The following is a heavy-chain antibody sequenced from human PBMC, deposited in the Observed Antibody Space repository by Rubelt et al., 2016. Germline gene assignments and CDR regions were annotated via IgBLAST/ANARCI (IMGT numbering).Heavy chain of an antibody. D-gene: IGHD3-3*01. CDR2: INPSGGST. CDR1: GYTFTSYY. Sequence: QVQLVQSGAEVKKPGASVKVSCKASGYTFTSYYMHWVRQAPGQGLEWKGIINPSGGSTSYAQKFQGRGTMTRDTSTSTVYMGLSSLRSEDTAVYYCARSPRYDFEDNWFDPWGQGTLVTVSS. J-gene: IGHJ5*02. CDR3: ARSPRYDFEDNWFDP. V-gene: IGHV1-46*01.